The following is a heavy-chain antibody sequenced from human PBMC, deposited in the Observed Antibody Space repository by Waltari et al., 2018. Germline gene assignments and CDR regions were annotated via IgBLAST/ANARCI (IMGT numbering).Heavy chain of an antibody. D-gene: IGHD3-10*01. CDR1: GVTFRHYA. CDR2: IGDSGRKT. V-gene: IGHV3-23*04. J-gene: IGHJ6*02. CDR3: AKDKSNSEFYYHGMDV. Sequence: EVQVVESGGGLVQPGGYLRHSCASSGVTFRHYAMRWVRQVPGKGLQWVSGIGDSGRKTYYTESVKGRFTISRDNSKNMVYLQMNSLRDEDTAIYYCAKDKSNSEFYYHGMDVWGRGTTVTVSS.